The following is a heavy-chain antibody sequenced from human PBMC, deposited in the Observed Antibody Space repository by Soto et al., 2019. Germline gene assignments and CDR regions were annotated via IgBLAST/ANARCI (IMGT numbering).Heavy chain of an antibody. Sequence: ASVKVSCKASGYTFTGYYMHWVRQAPGQGLEWMGWIDPDSGGTNYAQKFQGRVTMTRDTSITTAYMELTRLKSDDTAVYYCAKNLLVTLPDCFEIWGQGTMVTVSS. CDR3: AKNLLVTLPDCFEI. CDR2: IDPDSGGT. V-gene: IGHV1-2*02. CDR1: GYTFTGYY. D-gene: IGHD2-15*01. J-gene: IGHJ3*02.